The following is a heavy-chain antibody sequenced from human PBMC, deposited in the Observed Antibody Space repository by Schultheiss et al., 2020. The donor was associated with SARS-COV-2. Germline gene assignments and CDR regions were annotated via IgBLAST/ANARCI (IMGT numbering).Heavy chain of an antibody. D-gene: IGHD3-10*01. CDR3: ARGRVDYYAMDV. CDR1: GDSVSSNSAA. J-gene: IGHJ6*02. V-gene: IGHV6-1*01. Sequence: SQTLSLTCAISGDSVSSNSAAWNWIRQSPSRGLEWLGRTYYRSKWYTDYAVSVRSRIIINPDTSKNQFSLQLKSVTPEDTAVYYCARGRVDYYAMDVWGQGTTVTVSS. CDR2: TYYRSKWYT.